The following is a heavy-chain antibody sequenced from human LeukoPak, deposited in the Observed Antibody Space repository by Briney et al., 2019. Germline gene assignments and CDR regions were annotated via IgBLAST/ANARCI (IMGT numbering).Heavy chain of an antibody. D-gene: IGHD1-26*01. J-gene: IGHJ4*02. CDR3: AKALWELLIFRY. CDR1: GFTFSSYA. V-gene: IGHV3-23*01. CDR2: ISGSGGST. Sequence: PGGSLRLSCAASGFTFSSYAMSWVRQAPGKGLEWVSAISGSGGSTYYADSVKGWFTISRDNSKNTLYLQMNSLRAEDTAVYYCAKALWELLIFRYWGQGTLVTVSS.